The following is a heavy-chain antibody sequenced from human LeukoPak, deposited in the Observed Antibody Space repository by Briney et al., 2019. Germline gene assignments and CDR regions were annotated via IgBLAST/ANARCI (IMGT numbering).Heavy chain of an antibody. CDR1: GFTFSNYW. V-gene: IGHV3-7*01. J-gene: IGHJ4*02. D-gene: IGHD3-10*01. Sequence: GGSLRLSCSTSGFTFSNYWMTWVRQSPGKGLEWVAIIKHDGSDKYCVDSVKGRFTISRDNAKNSLYLQMSSLRAEDTAVYYCARGGHRQKEFWGQGTLVTVSS. CDR2: IKHDGSDK. CDR3: ARGGHRQKEF.